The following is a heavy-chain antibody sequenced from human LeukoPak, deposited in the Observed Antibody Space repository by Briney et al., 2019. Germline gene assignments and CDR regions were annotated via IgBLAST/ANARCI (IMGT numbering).Heavy chain of an antibody. D-gene: IGHD1-26*01. J-gene: IGHJ2*01. V-gene: IGHV3-48*03. CDR3: ARDAGGYSPYWYFDL. CDR1: ELTFSSYE. Sequence: QPGGSLRLSCAASELTFSSYEMNWVRQAPGKGLEWVSYVSSSATTIYYADSVKGRFTISRDNAKNSLYLQMNSLRAEDTAVYYCARDAGGYSPYWYFDLWGRGTLVTVPS. CDR2: VSSSATTI.